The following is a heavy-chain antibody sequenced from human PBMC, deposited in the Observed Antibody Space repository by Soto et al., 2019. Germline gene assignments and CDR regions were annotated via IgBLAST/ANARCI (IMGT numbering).Heavy chain of an antibody. Sequence: QVHLVQSGAEVKKPGASVKVSCKGSGYGFTTYGITWVRQAPGQGLEWMAWISAHNGNTNYAQKLQGRVTVTRDTSPSTAFMELRRLGSDDTAVYYCARGRDGEYWGQGALVTVSS. CDR3: ARGRDGEY. CDR1: GYGFTTYG. CDR2: ISAHNGNT. V-gene: IGHV1-18*01. D-gene: IGHD3-10*01. J-gene: IGHJ4*02.